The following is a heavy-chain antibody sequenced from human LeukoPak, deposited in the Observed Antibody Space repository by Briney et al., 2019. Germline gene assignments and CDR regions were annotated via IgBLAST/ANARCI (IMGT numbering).Heavy chain of an antibody. V-gene: IGHV3-23*01. J-gene: IGHJ4*02. CDR3: AKDGVYSSSGWYTYYFDY. CDR2: ISGSGGST. Sequence: PGGSLRLSCAASGFTFSSYSMSWVRQAPGKGLEWVSAISGSGGSTYYADSVKGRFTISRDNSKNTLYLQMNSLRAEDTAVYYCAKDGVYSSSGWYTYYFDYWGQGTLVTVSS. CDR1: GFTFSSYS. D-gene: IGHD6-19*01.